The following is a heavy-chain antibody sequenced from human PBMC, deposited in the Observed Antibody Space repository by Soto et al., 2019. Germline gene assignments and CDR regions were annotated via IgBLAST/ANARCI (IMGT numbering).Heavy chain of an antibody. CDR1: VGSISSGDYY. CDR3: ARAVTTVTYRDY. J-gene: IGHJ4*02. CDR2: SYYSGST. V-gene: IGHV4-30-4*01. Sequence: QVQLQESGPGLVKPSQTLSLTCTVSVGSISSGDYYWSWIRQPPGKGLEWIGYSYYSGSTYYNPSLKSRVTIPVDTSENQCSLKLSSVTAADTAVYYCARAVTTVTYRDYWGQGTLVTVSS. D-gene: IGHD4-17*01.